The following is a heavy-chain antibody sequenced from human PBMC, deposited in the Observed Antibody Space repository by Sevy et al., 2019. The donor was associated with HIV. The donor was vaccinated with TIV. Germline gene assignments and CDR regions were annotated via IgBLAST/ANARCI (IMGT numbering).Heavy chain of an antibody. D-gene: IGHD4-4*01. CDR2: INHSGST. J-gene: IGHJ4*02. Sequence: SETLSLTCAVYGGSFSGYYWSWIRQPPGKGLEWIGEINHSGSTNYNPSLKSRVTISVDTSKNQVSLKLGSVTAADTAAYYCARPRDDYSNARDFDYWGQGTLVTVSS. CDR1: GGSFSGYY. V-gene: IGHV4-34*01. CDR3: ARPRDDYSNARDFDY.